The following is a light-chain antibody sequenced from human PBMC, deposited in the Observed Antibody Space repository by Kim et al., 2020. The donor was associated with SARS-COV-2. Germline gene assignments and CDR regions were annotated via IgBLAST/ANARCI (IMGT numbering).Light chain of an antibody. Sequence: GKTVTIPCTRSSGSIASNDVQWYQQRPGSSPTTVIYEDNQRPSGVPDRFSGSIDSSSNSASLTISGLKTEDEADYYCQSYDSSNRVFGGGTQLTVL. CDR3: QSYDSSNRV. V-gene: IGLV6-57*01. J-gene: IGLJ3*02. CDR2: EDN. CDR1: SGSIASND.